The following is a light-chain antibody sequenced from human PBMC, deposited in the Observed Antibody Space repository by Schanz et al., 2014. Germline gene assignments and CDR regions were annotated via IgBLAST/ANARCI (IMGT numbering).Light chain of an antibody. CDR1: QNIGIN. CDR2: GAS. V-gene: IGKV3-15*01. CDR3: QQYNNWPRT. Sequence: EIVMTQSPGTLSVSPGEGAALSCRASQNIGINLAWYQQKLGQAPRLLIYGASTRATGIPARFSGSGSGTEFTLTISSLQSEDFAVYYCQQYNNWPRTFGQGTKLEI. J-gene: IGKJ2*01.